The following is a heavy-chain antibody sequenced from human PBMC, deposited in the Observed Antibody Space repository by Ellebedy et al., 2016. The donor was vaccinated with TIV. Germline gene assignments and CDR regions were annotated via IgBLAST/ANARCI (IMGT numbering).Heavy chain of an antibody. D-gene: IGHD1-20*01. CDR3: VKGRLNNWAYFDH. V-gene: IGHV3-30*18. J-gene: IGHJ4*02. CDR2: ISYDGSNK. Sequence: GGSLRLSXAASGFIFSAHGMHWVRQAPGKGLEWVAVISYDGSNKFYADSVKGRFAISRDNSKNTVSLQMDSLRPDDTAMFYCVKGRLNNWAYFDHWGQGSLVTVSS. CDR1: GFIFSAHG.